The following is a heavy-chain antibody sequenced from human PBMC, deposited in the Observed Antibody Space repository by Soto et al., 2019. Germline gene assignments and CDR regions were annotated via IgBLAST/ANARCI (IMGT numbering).Heavy chain of an antibody. Sequence: GGSLRLSCAASGFTFSSYAMSWVRQAPGKGLEWVSAISGSGGSTYYADSVKGRFTISRDNSKNTLYLQMNSLRAEDTAVYYCAKGEGYYDSSGYSHWGQGTLVTVSS. CDR2: ISGSGGST. D-gene: IGHD3-22*01. J-gene: IGHJ4*02. V-gene: IGHV3-23*01. CDR3: AKGEGYYDSSGYSH. CDR1: GFTFSSYA.